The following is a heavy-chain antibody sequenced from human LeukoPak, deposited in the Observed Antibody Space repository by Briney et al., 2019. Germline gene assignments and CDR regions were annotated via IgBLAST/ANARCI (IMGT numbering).Heavy chain of an antibody. CDR3: ARGPQFCSGGSCYGYYFDY. Sequence: PGGSLRLSCAASGFTFSSCSMNWVRQPPGKGLEWVSSISSSGSYIYYADSVKGRFSISRDSAKNSLYLQMNSLRAEDTAVYYCARGPQFCSGGSCYGYYFDYWGQGTLVTVSS. CDR1: GFTFSSCS. CDR2: ISSSGSYI. D-gene: IGHD2-15*01. V-gene: IGHV3-21*01. J-gene: IGHJ4*02.